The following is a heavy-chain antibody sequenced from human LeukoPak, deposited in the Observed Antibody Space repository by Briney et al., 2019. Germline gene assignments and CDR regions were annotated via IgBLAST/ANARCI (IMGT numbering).Heavy chain of an antibody. CDR2: ITYDGYYK. V-gene: IGHV3-30*18. CDR3: AKDLISMVRGSPMDV. CDR1: GXTFSSYG. D-gene: IGHD3-10*01. Sequence: GRSLRLSCAASGXTFSSYGMHWVRQAPGKGLEWVALITYDGYYKYYADSVKGRFTISRDNSKNMYLQMNSLRAEDTAVYYCAKDLISMVRGSPMDVWGQGTTVTVSS. J-gene: IGHJ6*02.